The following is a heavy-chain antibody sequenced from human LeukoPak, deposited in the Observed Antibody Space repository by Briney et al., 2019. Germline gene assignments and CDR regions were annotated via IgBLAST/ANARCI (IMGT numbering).Heavy chain of an antibody. CDR2: ISGTGGTT. J-gene: IGHJ4*02. D-gene: IGHD2-8*02. CDR3: ATYRQVLLPFES. Sequence: GGSLRLSCSASGFTFSSYGMTWVRQGPGKGLEWVSTISGTGGTTYYADSVKGRFTISRDNSKSTLSLQMNSLRAEDTAIYYCATYRQVLLPFESWGQGTLVTVSS. CDR1: GFTFSSYG. V-gene: IGHV3-23*01.